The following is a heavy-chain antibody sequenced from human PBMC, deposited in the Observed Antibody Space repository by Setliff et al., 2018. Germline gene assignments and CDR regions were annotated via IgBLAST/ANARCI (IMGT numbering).Heavy chain of an antibody. Sequence: ASVKVSCKASGYTFTSYAMHWVRQAPGQRLEWMGWINAGNGNTKYSQKFQGRVTITRDTSASTAYMGLSSLRSEDTAVYYCARDNIGYITGIPYYYYYYMDVWGKGTTVTV. CDR1: GYTFTSYA. V-gene: IGHV1-3*01. D-gene: IGHD1-20*01. CDR2: INAGNGNT. J-gene: IGHJ6*03. CDR3: ARDNIGYITGIPYYYYYYMDV.